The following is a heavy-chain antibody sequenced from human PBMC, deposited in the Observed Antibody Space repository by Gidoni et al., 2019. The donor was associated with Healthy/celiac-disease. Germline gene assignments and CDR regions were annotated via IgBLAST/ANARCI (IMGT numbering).Heavy chain of an antibody. Sequence: QVQLVQSGAEVTKPGASVKVSCKASGYTFNSYGISWVRQAPGQGLEWMGWINAYNGNTNYAQKLQGRVTMTTDTSTSTAYMELRSLRSDDTAVYYCARGGEYCSSTSCYTFDYWGQGTLVTVSS. D-gene: IGHD2-2*02. J-gene: IGHJ4*02. CDR1: GYTFNSYG. CDR3: ARGGEYCSSTSCYTFDY. V-gene: IGHV1-18*04. CDR2: INAYNGNT.